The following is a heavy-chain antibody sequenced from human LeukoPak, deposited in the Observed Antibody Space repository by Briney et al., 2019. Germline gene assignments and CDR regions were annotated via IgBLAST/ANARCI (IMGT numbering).Heavy chain of an antibody. J-gene: IGHJ6*03. CDR2: ISWNSGSI. CDR1: GFTFDDYA. Sequence: GGSLRLSCAASGFTFDDYAMHWVRQAPGKGLEWVSGISWNSGSIGYADSVKGRFTISRDNAKNSLYLQMNSLRAEDTALYYCAKDGAQYQLQESEYYYYYMDVWGKGTTVTVSS. V-gene: IGHV3-9*01. CDR3: AKDGAQYQLQESEYYYYYMDV. D-gene: IGHD2-2*01.